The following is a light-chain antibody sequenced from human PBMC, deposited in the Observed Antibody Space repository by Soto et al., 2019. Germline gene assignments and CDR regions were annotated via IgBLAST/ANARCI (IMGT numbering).Light chain of an antibody. CDR3: QQFGNSLYT. J-gene: IGKJ2*01. Sequence: EIVLTQSPGTLSLSPGERATLSCRASQTVSSIYFAWYQKKAGQAPRLLIYGEYNRATCIPDRFSGSGSGTYFTLTISRLDPEDFAVYYCQQFGNSLYTFGQGTKLEIK. V-gene: IGKV3-20*01. CDR2: GEY. CDR1: QTVSSIY.